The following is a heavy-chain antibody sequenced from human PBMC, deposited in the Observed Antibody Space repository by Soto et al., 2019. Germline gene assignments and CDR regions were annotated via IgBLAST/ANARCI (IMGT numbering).Heavy chain of an antibody. CDR3: ARGSLAYYGSGKSGWFDP. D-gene: IGHD3-10*01. CDR2: INPNSGGT. Sequence: QVQLVQSGAEVKKPGASVKVSCKASGYTFTGYYMHWVRQAPGQGLEWMGWINPNSGGTNYAQKFQGWVTMTRDTSISTSYMDLSRLISDDTAVYYCARGSLAYYGSGKSGWFDPWGQGTLVTVSS. J-gene: IGHJ5*02. V-gene: IGHV1-2*04. CDR1: GYTFTGYY.